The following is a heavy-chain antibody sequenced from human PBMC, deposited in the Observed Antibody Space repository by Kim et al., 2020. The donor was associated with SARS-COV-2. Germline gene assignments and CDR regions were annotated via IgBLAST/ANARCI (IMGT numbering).Heavy chain of an antibody. CDR1: GGSFSGYY. J-gene: IGHJ4*02. CDR3: ARGPGIAAFGPPGDEYYFDY. CDR2: INHSGST. D-gene: IGHD6-13*01. V-gene: IGHV4-34*01. Sequence: SETLSLTCAVYGGSFSGYYWSWIRQPPGKGLEWIGEINHSGSTNYNPSLKSRVTISVDTSKNQFSLKLSSVTAADTAVYYCARGPGIAAFGPPGDEYYFDYWGQGTLVTVSS.